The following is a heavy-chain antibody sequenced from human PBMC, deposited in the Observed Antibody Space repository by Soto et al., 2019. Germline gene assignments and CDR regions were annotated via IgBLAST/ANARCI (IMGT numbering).Heavy chain of an antibody. J-gene: IGHJ6*02. Sequence: SQTLSLTCAISGDSVSSNSAAWNWIRQSPSRGLEWLGRTYYRSKWYNDYAVSVKSRITINPDTSKDQFSPQLNSVTPEDTAVYYCAREYGDYVFRFYYYYGMDVWGQGTTVTVSS. CDR1: GDSVSSNSAA. V-gene: IGHV6-1*01. CDR3: AREYGDYVFRFYYYYGMDV. D-gene: IGHD4-17*01. CDR2: TYYRSKWYN.